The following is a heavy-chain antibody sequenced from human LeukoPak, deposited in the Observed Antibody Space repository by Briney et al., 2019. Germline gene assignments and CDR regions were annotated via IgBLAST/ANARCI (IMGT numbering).Heavy chain of an antibody. CDR2: IKSKTDGGTT. CDR1: GFTFSNAW. CDR3: TTVLFTHDILTGYCSP. V-gene: IGHV3-15*01. J-gene: IGHJ5*02. Sequence: PEGSLRLSCAASGFTFSNAWLSWVRQAPGKGLEWVGGIKSKTDGGTTVYANPVKDRFTTSRDDSKDTLYLQINSLKTEDTAVYYCTTVLFTHDILTGYCSPWGQGTLVTVSS. D-gene: IGHD3-9*01.